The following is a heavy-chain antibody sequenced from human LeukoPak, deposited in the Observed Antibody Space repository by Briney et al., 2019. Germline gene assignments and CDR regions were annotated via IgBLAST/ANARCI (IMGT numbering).Heavy chain of an antibody. CDR1: GFTFSDYY. D-gene: IGHD6-6*01. Sequence: PGGSLRLSCAASGFTFSDYYMSWIRQAPGKGRVWVSYISSSGSTIYYTDSVKGRFTISRDNAKNSLYLQMNSLRAEDTAVYYCAVDSEYSSLELYYYYGMDVWGQGTTVTVSS. V-gene: IGHV3-11*01. CDR3: AVDSEYSSLELYYYYGMDV. CDR2: ISSSGSTI. J-gene: IGHJ6*02.